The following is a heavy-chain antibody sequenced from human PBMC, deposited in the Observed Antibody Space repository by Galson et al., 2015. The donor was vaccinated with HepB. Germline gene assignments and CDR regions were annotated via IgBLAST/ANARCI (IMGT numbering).Heavy chain of an antibody. V-gene: IGHV3-30*18. D-gene: IGHD1-26*01. CDR2: ISYDGSNK. CDR1: GFTFSSYG. Sequence: SLRLSCAASGFTFSSYGMHWVRQAPGKGLEWVAVISYDGSNKYYADSVKGRFTISRDNSKNTLYLQMNSLRAEDTAVYYCAKIVGAPSLDYWGQGTLVTVSS. J-gene: IGHJ4*02. CDR3: AKIVGAPSLDY.